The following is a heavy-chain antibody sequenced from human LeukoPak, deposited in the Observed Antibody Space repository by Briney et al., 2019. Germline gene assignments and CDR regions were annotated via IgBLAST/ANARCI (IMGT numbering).Heavy chain of an antibody. CDR2: IIPIFGTA. D-gene: IGHD3-22*01. V-gene: IGHV1-69*06. CDR1: GGTFSSYA. J-gene: IGHJ4*02. Sequence: GASVKVSCKASGGTFSSYAISWVRPAPGQGLEWMGRIIPIFGTANYAQKFQGRVTITADKSTSTAYMELSSLRSEDTAVYYCARALGYYDSSGLDYWGQGTLVTVSS. CDR3: ARALGYYDSSGLDY.